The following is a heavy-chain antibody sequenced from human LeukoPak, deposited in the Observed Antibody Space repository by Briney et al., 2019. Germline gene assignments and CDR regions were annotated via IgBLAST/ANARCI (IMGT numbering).Heavy chain of an antibody. V-gene: IGHV1-18*01. D-gene: IGHD1-1*01. CDR1: GYTFTSYG. CDR3: ATRPWNDGAFDI. CDR2: ISAYNGNT. Sequence: ASVKVSCKASGYTFTSYGISWVRQAPGQGLEWMGWISAYNGNTNYAQKLQGRVTMTTDTSTSTAYMELRSLRSDDTAVYYCATRPWNDGAFDIWGQGTMVTVSS. J-gene: IGHJ3*02.